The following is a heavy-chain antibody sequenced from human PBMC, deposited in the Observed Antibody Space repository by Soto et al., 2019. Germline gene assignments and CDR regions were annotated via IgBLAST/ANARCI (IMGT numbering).Heavy chain of an antibody. D-gene: IGHD5-12*01. J-gene: IGHJ4*02. CDR2: IRYDGSNI. Sequence: GGSLRLSCAASGSIFWGYGMHWVRQAPGKGLEWVAVIRYDGSNINYADSVMGRFTISRDNSKNTLYLEMNSLRAEDTAVYYCAREVRMPYRYFDYWGQGTLVTVSS. CDR1: GSIFWGYG. CDR3: AREVRMPYRYFDY. V-gene: IGHV3-33*01.